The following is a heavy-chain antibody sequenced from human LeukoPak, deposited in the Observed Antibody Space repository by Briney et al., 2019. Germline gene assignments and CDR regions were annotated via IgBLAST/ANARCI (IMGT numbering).Heavy chain of an antibody. Sequence: NSSETLSLTCTVSGGSISSYYWSWIRHPPGKGLEWIGYIYYSGSTNYNPSLKSRVPISVDTSKNQFSLKLSSVTAADTAVYYCARDRGDQNVWGKGTTVTVSS. V-gene: IGHV4-59*01. J-gene: IGHJ6*04. CDR1: GGSISSYY. D-gene: IGHD4-17*01. CDR3: ARDRGDQNV. CDR2: IYYSGST.